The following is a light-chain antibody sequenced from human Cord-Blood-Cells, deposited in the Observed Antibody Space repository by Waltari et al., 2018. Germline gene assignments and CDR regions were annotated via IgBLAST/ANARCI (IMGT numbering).Light chain of an antibody. J-gene: IGKJ5*01. CDR3: QQRSNWPPST. CDR1: QSVSSY. Sequence: DIVLTQSPATLSLSPGDRAILSCRASQSVSSYLAWYQQKPGQAPRLLIYDASNRATGIPARFSGSGSGTDFTLTISSLEPEDFAVYYCQQRSNWPPSTFGQGTRLEIK. V-gene: IGKV3-11*01. CDR2: DAS.